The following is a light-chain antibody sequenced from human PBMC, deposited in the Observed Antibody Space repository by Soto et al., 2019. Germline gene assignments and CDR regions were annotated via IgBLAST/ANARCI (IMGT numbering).Light chain of an antibody. J-gene: IGLJ2*01. CDR1: SSDVGGYNF. CDR2: DVS. Sequence: SALTQPASVSGSPGQSITISCTGTSSDVGGYNFVSWYQQHPGKAPKLMIYDVSNRPSGVSNRFSGSKSGNTASLTISGLQAEDEADYYCSSYTRRSTLVFGGGTKLTVL. V-gene: IGLV2-14*03. CDR3: SSYTRRSTLV.